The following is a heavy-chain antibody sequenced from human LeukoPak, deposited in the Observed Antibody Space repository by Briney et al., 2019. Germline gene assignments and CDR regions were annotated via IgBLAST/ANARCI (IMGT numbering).Heavy chain of an antibody. Sequence: ASVKVSCKASGYTFISYYLHWVGQPPGKGLEGMGIINPSGGSTRYAQKFQGRVTMTRDTSTGTIYMGLSSLRSEDTAVYFCARGALHSGSHYGMDVWGQGTTVTVSS. V-gene: IGHV1-46*01. CDR2: INPSGGST. D-gene: IGHD1-26*01. CDR1: GYTFISYY. CDR3: ARGALHSGSHYGMDV. J-gene: IGHJ6*02.